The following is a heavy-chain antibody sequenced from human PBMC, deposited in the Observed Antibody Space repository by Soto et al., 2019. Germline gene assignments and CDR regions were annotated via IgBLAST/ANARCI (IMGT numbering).Heavy chain of an antibody. D-gene: IGHD3-22*01. CDR1: GGSISSYY. Sequence: SETLSLTCTVSGGSISSYYWSWVRQPPGKGLEWIGYIYYSGSTNYNPSLKSRLTISVDTSKNQFSLKLSSVTAADTAVYYCARSDHYYYDSSGYWDYWGQGTLVTAPQ. CDR2: IYYSGST. J-gene: IGHJ4*02. V-gene: IGHV4-59*08. CDR3: ARSDHYYYDSSGYWDY.